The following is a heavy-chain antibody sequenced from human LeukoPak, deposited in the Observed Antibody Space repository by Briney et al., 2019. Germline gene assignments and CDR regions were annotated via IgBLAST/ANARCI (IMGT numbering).Heavy chain of an antibody. D-gene: IGHD3-10*01. V-gene: IGHV3-9*01. CDR1: GFTFNDYA. CDR3: AKDRFYGSGSYSIFDY. J-gene: IGHJ4*02. Sequence: GGSLRLSCAASGFTFNDYAMHWVRQAPGKGLEWVSGISWNSGSVGYADSVKGRFTISRDNSKNTLYLQMNSLRAEDTAVYYCAKDRFYGSGSYSIFDYWGQGTLVTVSS. CDR2: ISWNSGSV.